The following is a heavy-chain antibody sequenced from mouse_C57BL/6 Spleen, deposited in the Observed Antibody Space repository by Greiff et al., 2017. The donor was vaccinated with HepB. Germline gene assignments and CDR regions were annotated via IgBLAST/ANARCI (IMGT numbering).Heavy chain of an antibody. V-gene: IGHV1-69*01. CDR2: IDPSDSYT. D-gene: IGHD3-2*02. CDR3: ARTLDSSGYYFDY. J-gene: IGHJ2*01. CDR1: GYTFTSYW. Sequence: QVQLQQPGAELVMPGASVKLSCKASGYTFTSYWMHWVKQRPGQGLEWIGEIDPSDSYTNYNQKFKGKSTLTVDKSSSTAYMQLSSLTSEDSAVYYCARTLDSSGYYFDYWGQGTTLIVSS.